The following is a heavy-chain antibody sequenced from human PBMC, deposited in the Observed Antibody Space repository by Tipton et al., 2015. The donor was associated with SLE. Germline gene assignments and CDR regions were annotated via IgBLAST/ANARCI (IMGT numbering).Heavy chain of an antibody. CDR1: GGSLSGYF. J-gene: IGHJ4*02. CDR2: INHRGST. Sequence: TLSLTCAVSGGSLSGYFWSWIRQPPGKGLEWIGEINHRGSTNYNPSLKSRVAISVEKSKNQLSLRLSSVTAADTAVYYCARGAPLGFDYWGQGTLVTVSS. V-gene: IGHV4-34*01. CDR3: ARGAPLGFDY.